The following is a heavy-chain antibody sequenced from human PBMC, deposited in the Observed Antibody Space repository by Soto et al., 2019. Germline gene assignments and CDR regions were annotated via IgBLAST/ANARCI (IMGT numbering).Heavy chain of an antibody. CDR1: GGSISSSSYY. CDR2: IYYSGST. D-gene: IGHD3-10*01. J-gene: IGHJ6*02. V-gene: IGHV4-39*01. CDR3: ARMGALWFGDYGMDV. Sequence: QLQLQESGPGLVKPSETLSLTCTVSGGSISSSSYYWGWIRQPPGKGLEWIGSIYYSGSTYYKPSLKSRVTISVDTSKNQFSLKLSSVTAADTAVYYCARMGALWFGDYGMDVWGHGTTVTVSS.